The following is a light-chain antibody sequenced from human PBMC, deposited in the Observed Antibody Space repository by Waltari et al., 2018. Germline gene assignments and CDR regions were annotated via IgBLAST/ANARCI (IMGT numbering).Light chain of an antibody. CDR2: GAS. V-gene: IGKV3-15*01. CDR1: QSVGSN. Sequence: ETVMTQSPATLSVSPGETATLSCRASQSVGSNLAWYQQKPGQAPRLLIYGASTRATGIAAKFSGSGSGTEFTLTISSLQSEDFAVYYCQQYNNWPPLTFGQGTKVEI. CDR3: QQYNNWPPLT. J-gene: IGKJ1*01.